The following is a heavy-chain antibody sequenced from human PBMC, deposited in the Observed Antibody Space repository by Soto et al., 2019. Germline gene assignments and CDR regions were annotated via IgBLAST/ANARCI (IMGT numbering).Heavy chain of an antibody. CDR3: ARVLSGSSLFDY. D-gene: IGHD1-26*01. Sequence: SETLSLTCTVSGGSINSDHCSWIRQPPGEGLEWIGYISYSGNTDYNPSLKSLVTISVDTSKNQFSLKLSSVTAADTAVYYCARVLSGSSLFDYWGQGTLVTVSS. CDR1: GGSINSDH. V-gene: IGHV4-59*01. J-gene: IGHJ4*02. CDR2: ISYSGNT.